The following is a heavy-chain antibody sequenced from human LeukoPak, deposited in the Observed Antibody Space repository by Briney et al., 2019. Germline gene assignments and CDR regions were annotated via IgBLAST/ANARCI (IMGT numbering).Heavy chain of an antibody. D-gene: IGHD5-12*01. J-gene: IGHJ6*02. CDR3: ARGGSGYDSFYYYGMDV. Sequence: PSETLSLTCTVSGGSMRSYYWSWIRQPPGKGLELIGYVYYSGTANYNPSLESRVTILVDTSKNQFSLKLSSVTAADTAVYYCARGGSGYDSFYYYGMDVWGQGTTVTVSS. V-gene: IGHV4-59*01. CDR2: VYYSGTA. CDR1: GGSMRSYY.